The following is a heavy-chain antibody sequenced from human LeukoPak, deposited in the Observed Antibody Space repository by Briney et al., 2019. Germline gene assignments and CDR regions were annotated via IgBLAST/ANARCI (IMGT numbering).Heavy chain of an antibody. J-gene: IGHJ4*02. V-gene: IGHV3-23*01. CDR3: AKEGYSSSWNADFDY. CDR1: RFTFSNYA. D-gene: IGHD6-13*01. Sequence: PGGSLRLSCPASRFTFSNYAMSWVGQAPGKGLEWVSAISDSGGITYYADSVKGRFTISRDNSKNTLYLRMNSLRAEDTAVYYCAKEGYSSSWNADFDYWGQGTLVIVSS. CDR2: ISDSGGIT.